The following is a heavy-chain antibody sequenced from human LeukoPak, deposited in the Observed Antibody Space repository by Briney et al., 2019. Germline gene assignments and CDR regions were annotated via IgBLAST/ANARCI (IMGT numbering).Heavy chain of an antibody. D-gene: IGHD3-22*01. CDR1: GYTFTSYD. Sequence: ASVKVSCKASGYTFTSYDINWVRQATGQGLEWMGWMNPNSGNTGYAQKFQGRVTMTRNTSISTAYMELSSLRSEDTAVYYYARGPPYYYDSSGYYSNWGQGTLVTVSS. CDR3: ARGPPYYYDSSGYYSN. J-gene: IGHJ4*02. V-gene: IGHV1-8*01. CDR2: MNPNSGNT.